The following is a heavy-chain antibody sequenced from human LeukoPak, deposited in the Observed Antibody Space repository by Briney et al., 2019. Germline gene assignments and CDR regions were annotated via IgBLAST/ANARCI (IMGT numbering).Heavy chain of an antibody. CDR1: GFIFSAFG. J-gene: IGHJ4*02. CDR3: ARGRGGDTGGNAHCFDN. V-gene: IGHV3-33*01. Sequence: PGGSLRLSCAASGFIFSAFGMHWVRQVPGKGLEWVAVVWYDGNKKYYADSVEGRFTISRDNSENTLSLQMNSLRAEDTAVYFCARGRGGDTGGNAHCFDNWGQGILVTVSS. CDR2: VWYDGNKK. D-gene: IGHD4-23*01.